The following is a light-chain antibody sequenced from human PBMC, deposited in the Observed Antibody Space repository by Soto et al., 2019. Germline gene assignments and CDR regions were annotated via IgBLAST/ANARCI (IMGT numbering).Light chain of an antibody. CDR1: QSVSSSY. J-gene: IGKJ5*01. CDR2: GAS. CDR3: QQYGSSIT. Sequence: EIVLTQSPGTLSLSPGERATLSCRASQSVSSSYLAWYQQKPGQAPRLLIYGASSRATGIPDRFSGSGSGTDCTRTSSRLEPEDFAVYYCQQYGSSITFGQGTRLQIK. V-gene: IGKV3-20*01.